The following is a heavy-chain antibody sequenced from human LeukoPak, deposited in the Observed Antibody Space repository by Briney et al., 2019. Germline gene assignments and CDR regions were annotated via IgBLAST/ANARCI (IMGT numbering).Heavy chain of an antibody. CDR2: ITSDGSTT. Sequence: SGGSLRLSCAASGFAFSTYWMHWFRQAPGKGLVWVSRITSDGSTTTYADSVKGRFTISRDNAKNSLYLQMNSLRAEDTAVYYCARDWNYGSGSPYPGDYWGQGTLVTVSS. CDR1: GFAFSTYW. J-gene: IGHJ4*02. D-gene: IGHD3-10*01. V-gene: IGHV3-74*01. CDR3: ARDWNYGSGSPYPGDY.